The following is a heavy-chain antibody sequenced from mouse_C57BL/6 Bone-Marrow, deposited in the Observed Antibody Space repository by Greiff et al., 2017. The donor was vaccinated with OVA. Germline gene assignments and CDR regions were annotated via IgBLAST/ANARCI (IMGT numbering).Heavy chain of an antibody. CDR3: TRGYSNYYAMDY. Sequence: VQLQQSGAELVRPGASVTLSCKASGYTFTDYEMHWVKQTPVHGLEWIGAIDPETGGTAYNQKFKGKAILTADKSSSTAYTWLRSLTSEDSAVYYCTRGYSNYYAMDYWGQGTSVTVSS. V-gene: IGHV1-15*01. CDR1: GYTFTDYE. CDR2: IDPETGGT. D-gene: IGHD2-5*01. J-gene: IGHJ4*01.